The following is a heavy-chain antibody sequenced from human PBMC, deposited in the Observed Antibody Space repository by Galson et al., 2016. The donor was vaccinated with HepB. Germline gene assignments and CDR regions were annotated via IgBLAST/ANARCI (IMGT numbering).Heavy chain of an antibody. CDR1: GFSLSTSGVG. CDR2: IYWNDDK. V-gene: IGHV2-5*01. D-gene: IGHD6-6*01. J-gene: IGHJ4*02. CDR3: AHSPRPGHSFDF. Sequence: PALVKPTQTLTLTCTFSGFSLSTSGVGVGWIRQPPGTALEWLALIYWNDDKRYRPSLKNRLTITKDTSKNQVVLSMTTVDPVDTATYHSAHSPRPGHSFDFWGQGTLVTVSS.